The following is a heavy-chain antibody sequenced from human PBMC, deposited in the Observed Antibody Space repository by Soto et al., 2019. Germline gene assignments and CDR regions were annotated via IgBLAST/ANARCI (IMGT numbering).Heavy chain of an antibody. J-gene: IGHJ4*02. CDR2: ISGSGGST. D-gene: IGHD3-16*02. V-gene: IGHV3-23*01. Sequence: GGSLRFSCAASGFTFSSYAMSWVRQAPGKGLEWVSAISGSGGSTYYADSVKGRFTISRDNSKNTLYLQMNSLRAEDTAVYYCASHPLMITFGGVIVIGSFDYWGQGTLVTVSS. CDR1: GFTFSSYA. CDR3: ASHPLMITFGGVIVIGSFDY.